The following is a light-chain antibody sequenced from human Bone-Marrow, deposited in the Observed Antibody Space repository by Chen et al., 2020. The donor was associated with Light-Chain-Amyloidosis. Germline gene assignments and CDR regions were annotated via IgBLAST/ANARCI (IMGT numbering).Light chain of an antibody. CDR1: SSDVGGDNH. J-gene: IGLJ1*01. Sequence: QSALTQPAPVSGSPGQSITISCTGTSSDVGGDNHVSWYQQHPEKAPKLMIYEVTNRPSWVPDRFSGSKSDNTASLTISGLQTEDEADYFCSSYTITNTLVFGSGTRVTVL. V-gene: IGLV2-14*01. CDR2: EVT. CDR3: SSYTITNTLV.